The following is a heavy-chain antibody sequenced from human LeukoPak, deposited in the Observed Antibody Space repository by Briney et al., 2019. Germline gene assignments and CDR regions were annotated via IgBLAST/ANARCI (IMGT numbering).Heavy chain of an antibody. CDR2: IRFAGSTK. D-gene: IGHD3-10*01. CDR1: GFNFSSHG. Sequence: GGPLRLSCAASGFNFSSHGMHWPPQAPGKGREGVAFIRFAGSTKYYADSVEGRFTISRDNSMNTLCLQMNSLRAEDTAVYYYAKDRPVVRGVISDDAFDIWGQGTMVTVSS. CDR3: AKDRPVVRGVISDDAFDI. J-gene: IGHJ3*02. V-gene: IGHV3-30*02.